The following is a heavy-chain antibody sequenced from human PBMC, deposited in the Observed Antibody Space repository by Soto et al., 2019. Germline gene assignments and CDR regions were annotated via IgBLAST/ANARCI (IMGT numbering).Heavy chain of an antibody. CDR2: ISAYNGNT. CDR3: ARDGVVVAATPLIPLGV. J-gene: IGHJ6*02. Sequence: QVQLVQSGAEVKKPGASVKVSCKASGYTFTSYGISWVRQAPGQGLEWMGWISAYNGNTNYAQKLQGRVTMTTDTSTRTAYMELRSLRSDATAVYYCARDGVVVAATPLIPLGVWGQGTTVTVSS. D-gene: IGHD2-15*01. CDR1: GYTFTSYG. V-gene: IGHV1-18*01.